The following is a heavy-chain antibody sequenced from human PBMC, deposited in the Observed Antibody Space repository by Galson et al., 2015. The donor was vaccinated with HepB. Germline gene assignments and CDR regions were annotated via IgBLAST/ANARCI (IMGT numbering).Heavy chain of an antibody. CDR1: GGSISSGGYS. CDR2: IYHSGST. D-gene: IGHD3-16*02. J-gene: IGHJ4*02. V-gene: IGHV4-30-2*01. CDR3: ARGPLGELSLDY. Sequence: TLSLTCAVSGGSISSGGYSWSWIRQPPGKGLEWIGYIYHSGSTYYNPSLKSRVTISVDRSKNQFSLKLSSVTAADTAVYYCARGPLGELSLDYWGQGTLVTVSS.